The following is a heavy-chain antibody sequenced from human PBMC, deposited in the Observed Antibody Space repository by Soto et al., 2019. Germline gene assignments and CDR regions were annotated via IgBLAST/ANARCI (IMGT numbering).Heavy chain of an antibody. Sequence: SVKVSCKASGGTFSTYTFSWVRQAPGQGLEWMGRIIPIFGTPYYAQKFQGRVTITADKSTSTVYTELSSLRSDDTAVYFCARGLECRGYCLDKPTWFAPWGQGTLVTV. D-gene: IGHD2-15*01. CDR3: ARGLECRGYCLDKPTWFAP. CDR1: GGTFSTYT. J-gene: IGHJ5*02. V-gene: IGHV1-69*06. CDR2: IIPIFGTP.